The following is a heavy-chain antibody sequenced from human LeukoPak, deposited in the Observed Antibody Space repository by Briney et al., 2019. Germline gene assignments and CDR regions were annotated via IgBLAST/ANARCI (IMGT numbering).Heavy chain of an antibody. Sequence: GGSLRLSCTASGFTVSSNSMTWVRQAPGKGLEWVSIIYSGGSTYYADSVKGRFTISRDNPKNTLYLQMNSLRADDTAVYYCARDVGFIVGATPGAFDIWGQGTMVTVSS. CDR3: ARDVGFIVGATPGAFDI. D-gene: IGHD1-26*01. J-gene: IGHJ3*02. V-gene: IGHV3-66*01. CDR2: IYSGGST. CDR1: GFTVSSNS.